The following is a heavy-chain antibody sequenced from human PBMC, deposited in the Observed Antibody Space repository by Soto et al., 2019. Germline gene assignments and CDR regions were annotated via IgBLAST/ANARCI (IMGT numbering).Heavy chain of an antibody. J-gene: IGHJ6*03. Sequence: GALRLSCAASGFNFSSYWMSWVRQAPGKGLEWVANIKQDGSEKYYVDSVKGRFTISRDNAKNSLYLQMNSLRAEDTAVYYCATSIMDVWGKGTTVTVSS. CDR3: ATSIMDV. CDR2: IKQDGSEK. V-gene: IGHV3-7*01. CDR1: GFNFSSYW.